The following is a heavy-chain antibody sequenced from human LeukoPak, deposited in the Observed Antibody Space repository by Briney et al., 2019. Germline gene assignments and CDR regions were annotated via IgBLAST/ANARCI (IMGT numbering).Heavy chain of an antibody. D-gene: IGHD3-16*02. J-gene: IGHJ4*02. CDR2: IFYSGRT. CDR1: GGSISNYY. V-gene: IGHV4-59*01. Sequence: SETLSLTCTVSGGSISNYYWNWIRQPPGKGLEWIGYIFYSGRTNYNPSLKSRVTLSVDTSKNWFSLRLTSVTAADTAVYYCARHCSYDYVWGSYRWALDYWGQGTLVTVSS. CDR3: ARHCSYDYVWGSYRWALDY.